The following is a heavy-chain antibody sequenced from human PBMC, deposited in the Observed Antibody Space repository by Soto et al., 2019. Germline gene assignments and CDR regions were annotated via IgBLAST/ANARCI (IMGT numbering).Heavy chain of an antibody. CDR1: GFTVSRNY. D-gene: IGHD4-4*01. CDR3: ARGPRYSNLDY. CDR2: TYSGGST. J-gene: IGHJ4*02. Sequence: GGSLRLSCAASGFTVSRNYMSWVRQAPGKGLEWVSVTYSGGSTYYADSVKGRFTISRDNSKNTQYLQMNSLRAEDTAVYYCARGPRYSNLDYRGQGTLVTVSS. V-gene: IGHV3-53*01.